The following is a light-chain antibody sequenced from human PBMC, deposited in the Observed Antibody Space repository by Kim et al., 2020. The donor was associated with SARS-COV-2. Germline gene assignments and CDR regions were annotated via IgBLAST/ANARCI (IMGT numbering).Light chain of an antibody. CDR1: SSDVGSYDL. V-gene: IGLV2-23*02. J-gene: IGLJ3*02. CDR3: WSHGGSYWV. Sequence: QSALTQPASVSGSPGQSITISCTGTSSDVGSYDLVSWLQQYPGKVPKLMIYEVDQRPSGVSNRFSGSKSGNTASLTISGLQAEDEADYYCWSHGGSYWVFGGGTQLTVL. CDR2: EVD.